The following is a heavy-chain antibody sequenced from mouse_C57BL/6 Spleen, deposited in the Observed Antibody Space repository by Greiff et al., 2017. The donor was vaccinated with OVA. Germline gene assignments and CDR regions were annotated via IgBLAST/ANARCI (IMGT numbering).Heavy chain of an antibody. V-gene: IGHV1-64*01. CDR1: GYTFTSYW. CDR2: IHPNSGST. J-gene: IGHJ1*03. Sequence: QVQLQQPGAELVKPGASVKLSCKASGYTFTSYWMHWVKQRPGQGLEWIGMIHPNSGSTNYNEKFKSKATLTVDKSSSTAYMQLSSLTSEDSAVYYCAKMGLITTVVADWYFDVWGTGTTVTVSS. D-gene: IGHD1-1*01. CDR3: AKMGLITTVVADWYFDV.